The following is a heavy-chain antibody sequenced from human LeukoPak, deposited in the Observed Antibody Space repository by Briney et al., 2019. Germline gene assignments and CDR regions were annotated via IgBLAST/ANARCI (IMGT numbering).Heavy chain of an antibody. Sequence: TSETLSLTCTVSGGSISSSGYYWGWTRQPPGKGLEWIGSIYYSGSTYYNPSLKSRVTISLDTSKNQFSLKLTSVTAADTAMYYCARHPPSYYDYWGQGTLVTVS. CDR3: ARHPPSYYDY. CDR1: GGSISSSGYY. D-gene: IGHD3-10*01. V-gene: IGHV4-39*01. CDR2: IYYSGST. J-gene: IGHJ4*02.